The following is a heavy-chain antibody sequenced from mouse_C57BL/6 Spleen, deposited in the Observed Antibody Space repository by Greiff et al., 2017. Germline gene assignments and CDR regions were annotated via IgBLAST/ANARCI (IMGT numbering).Heavy chain of an antibody. CDR3: ARRELGTSDY. V-gene: IGHV1-61*01. CDR1: GYTFTSYW. D-gene: IGHD4-1*01. J-gene: IGHJ2*01. Sequence: QVQLQQPGAELVRPGSSVKLSCKASGYTFTSYWMDWVKQRPGQGLEWIGNIYPSDSETHYNQKFKDKATLTVDKSASTAYMQLSSLTSEDSAVYYCARRELGTSDYWGQGTTLTVSS. CDR2: IYPSDSET.